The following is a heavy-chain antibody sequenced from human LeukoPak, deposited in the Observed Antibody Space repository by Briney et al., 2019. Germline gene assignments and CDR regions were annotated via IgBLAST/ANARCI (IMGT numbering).Heavy chain of an antibody. CDR3: ARDYCSSTSCLFDY. CDR2: INPNSGDT. D-gene: IGHD2-2*01. V-gene: IGHV1-2*06. J-gene: IGHJ4*02. Sequence: GASVKVSCKASGYTFTGYHMHWVQQAPGQGLEWMGRINPNSGDTNYAQKFQGRVTMTRDTSISTAYMELSGLRSDDTAVYYCARDYCSSTSCLFDYWGQGTLVTVSS. CDR1: GYTFTGYH.